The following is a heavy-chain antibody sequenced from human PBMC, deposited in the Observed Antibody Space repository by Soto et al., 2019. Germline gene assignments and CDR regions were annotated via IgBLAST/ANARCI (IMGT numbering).Heavy chain of an antibody. J-gene: IGHJ6*02. CDR3: AKDLAVGATGPYYGMDV. D-gene: IGHD1-26*01. V-gene: IGHV3-30*18. Sequence: GGSLRLSCAASGFTFSSYGMHWVRRAPGKGLEWVAVISYDGSNKYYADSVKGRFTISRDNSKNTLYLQMNSLRAEDTAVYYCAKDLAVGATGPYYGMDVWGQGTRVTVYS. CDR1: GFTFSSYG. CDR2: ISYDGSNK.